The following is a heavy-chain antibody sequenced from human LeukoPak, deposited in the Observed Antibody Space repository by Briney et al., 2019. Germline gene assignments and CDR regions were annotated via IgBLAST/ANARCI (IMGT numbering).Heavy chain of an antibody. Sequence: SETLSLTFTVSGGSISSGSYDWYWIRQPAGKGLEWIGHIYTSGTSNYNPSLRSRVTISVDASKNQFSLKLTSVTAADTAVYYCTKGRGIWGQGTLVTVSS. V-gene: IGHV4-61*09. CDR2: IYTSGTS. D-gene: IGHD3-10*01. CDR1: GGSISSGSYD. J-gene: IGHJ4*02. CDR3: TKGRGI.